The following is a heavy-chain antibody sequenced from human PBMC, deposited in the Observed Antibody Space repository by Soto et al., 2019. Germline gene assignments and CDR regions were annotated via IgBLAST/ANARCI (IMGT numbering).Heavy chain of an antibody. J-gene: IGHJ5*01. V-gene: IGHV3-43*01. CDR1: GFKFDDYM. CDR3: AKEGNGGSSLDS. Sequence: GGSLRLSCEASGFKFDDYMIHFVRQSPGKWLEWICLISWDGGSIDYADSIKGRFTVSRDNSKTSLYLHMHSLTSDDSALYFCAKEGNGGSSLDSWGQGTLVTVSS. D-gene: IGHD2-15*01. CDR2: ISWDGGSI.